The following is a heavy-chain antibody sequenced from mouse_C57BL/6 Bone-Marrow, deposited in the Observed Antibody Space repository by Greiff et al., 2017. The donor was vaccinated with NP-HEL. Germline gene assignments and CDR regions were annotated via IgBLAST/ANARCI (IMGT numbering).Heavy chain of an antibody. CDR1: GYTFTSYW. V-gene: IGHV1-50*01. CDR2: IDPSDSYT. J-gene: IGHJ3*01. CDR3: ARWGAY. Sequence: VQLQQPGAELVKPGASVKLSCKASGYTFTSYWMQWVKQRPGQGLEWIGEIDPSDSYTNYNQKFKGKATLTVDTSSSTAYMQLSSLTSEDSAVSYCARWGAYWGQGTLVTVSA.